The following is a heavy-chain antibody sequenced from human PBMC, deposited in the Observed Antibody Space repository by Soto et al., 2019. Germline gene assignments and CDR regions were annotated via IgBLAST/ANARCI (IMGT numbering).Heavy chain of an antibody. CDR3: ARTDYGDYGLTNWFDP. CDR2: IYYSGST. V-gene: IGHV4-59*01. CDR1: GGSISSYY. J-gene: IGHJ5*02. D-gene: IGHD4-17*01. Sequence: SETLSLTCTVSGGSISSYYWSWIRQPPGKGLEWIGYIYYSGSTNYNPSLKSRVTISVDTSKNQFSLKLSSVTAADTAVYYCARTDYGDYGLTNWFDPWXQGTLVTVAS.